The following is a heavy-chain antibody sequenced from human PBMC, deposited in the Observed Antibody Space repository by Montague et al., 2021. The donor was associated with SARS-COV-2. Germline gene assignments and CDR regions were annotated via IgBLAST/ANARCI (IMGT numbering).Heavy chain of an antibody. D-gene: IGHD1-26*01. J-gene: IGHJ4*02. CDR3: AHSVHDPLGSIYFDY. CDR1: GFSLSTSGVA. V-gene: IGHV2-5*02. CDR2: IYWDDEK. Sequence: PALVKPTQTLTLTCSFSGFSLSTSGVAVGWIRQSPGKALEWLALIYWDDEKRYSPSLKTRLTVTKDTSKNQVLFTMTSMDPVDTGTYYCAHSVHDPLGSIYFDYWGQGTLVTVSS.